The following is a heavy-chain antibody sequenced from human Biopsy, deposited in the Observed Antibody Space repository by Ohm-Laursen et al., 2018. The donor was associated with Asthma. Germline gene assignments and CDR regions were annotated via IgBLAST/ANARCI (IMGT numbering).Heavy chain of an antibody. Sequence: ASVKVSCKSSGYTFINYAIHWVRQAPGQRLEWMGWINAGNGNTKYSQKFQGRVTITRDTSASTAYMELSSLRSEDTAVYYCARTYYDFLTGQVIDAFAIWGQGTTVTVSS. CDR2: INAGNGNT. V-gene: IGHV1-3*01. J-gene: IGHJ3*02. CDR3: ARTYYDFLTGQVIDAFAI. CDR1: GYTFINYA. D-gene: IGHD3-9*01.